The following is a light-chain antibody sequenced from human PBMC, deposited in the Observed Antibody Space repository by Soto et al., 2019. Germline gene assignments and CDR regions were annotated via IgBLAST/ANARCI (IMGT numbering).Light chain of an antibody. V-gene: IGLV2-23*02. CDR3: AAWDDSLSGLV. J-gene: IGLJ2*01. CDR2: EVF. Sequence: QSALTQPASVSGSPGQSITISCTGTNSDLGSYNLVSWYQQHPGKAPKLMIYEVFRRPSGVSNRFSGSKSGTTASLTISGLQAEDEADYYCAAWDDSLSGLVFGGGTKLTVL. CDR1: NSDLGSYNL.